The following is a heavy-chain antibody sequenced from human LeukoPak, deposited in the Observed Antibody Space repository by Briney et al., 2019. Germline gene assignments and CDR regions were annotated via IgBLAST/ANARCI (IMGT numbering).Heavy chain of an antibody. CDR3: TTTITMVRGVMGDLFDY. V-gene: IGHV3-15*01. D-gene: IGHD3-10*01. Sequence: GGSLRLSCAVSGFTVSNYYMSWVRQAPGKGLEWVGRIKSKTDGGTTDYAAPVKGRFTISRDDSKNTLYLQMNSLKTEDTAVYYCTTTITMVRGVMGDLFDYWGQGTLVTVSS. CDR1: GFTVSNYY. J-gene: IGHJ4*02. CDR2: IKSKTDGGTT.